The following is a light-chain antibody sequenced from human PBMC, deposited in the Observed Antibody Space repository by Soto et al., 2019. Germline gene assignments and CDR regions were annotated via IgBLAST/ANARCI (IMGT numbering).Light chain of an antibody. CDR1: QSISSW. CDR3: QQYNSYST. CDR2: KAS. J-gene: IGKJ1*01. Sequence: DIQMTQSPATLSASVGDRVTITCGASQSISSWLAWYQQKPGKAPKLLIYKASSLESGVPSRLSGSGSGTEFTLTISSLQPEDFATYYCQQYNSYSTFGQGTKVDIK. V-gene: IGKV1-5*03.